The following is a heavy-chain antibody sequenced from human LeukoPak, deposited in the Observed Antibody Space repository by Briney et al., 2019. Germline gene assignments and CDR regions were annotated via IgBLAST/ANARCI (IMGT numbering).Heavy chain of an antibody. CDR3: VRDKGGRSGAIYYDAFDV. V-gene: IGHV3-7*01. J-gene: IGHJ3*01. CDR1: GFTFNTYW. D-gene: IGHD1-26*01. CDR2: IDQGGSTK. Sequence: GGSLRLSSAPSGFTFNTYWMIWVRQAPGKGLEWVANIDQGGSTKYYVDSLKGRFTISRDNAKNSLYLQMNSLRAEDTAVYYCVRDKGGRSGAIYYDAFDVWGQGTMVTVSS.